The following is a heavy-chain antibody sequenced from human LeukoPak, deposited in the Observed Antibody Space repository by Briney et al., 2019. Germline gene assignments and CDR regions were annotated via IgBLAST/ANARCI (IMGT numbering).Heavy chain of an antibody. CDR2: IYPSDSDT. CDR3: ARLPIAVAGTSDY. Sequence: GESLKISCKGSGYSFTSYLIVWVRQLSGKGLEWMGIIYPSDSDTRYSPSFQGQVTISADKSINTAYLQWNSLKASDTAMYYCARLPIAVAGTSDYWGQGTLVTVSS. CDR1: GYSFTSYL. V-gene: IGHV5-51*01. J-gene: IGHJ4*02. D-gene: IGHD6-19*01.